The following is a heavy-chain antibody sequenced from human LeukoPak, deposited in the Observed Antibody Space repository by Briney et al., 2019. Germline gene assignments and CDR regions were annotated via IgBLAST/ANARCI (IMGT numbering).Heavy chain of an antibody. CDR3: ARDLYSSGWYSYFDP. CDR2: IYYSGST. D-gene: IGHD6-19*01. CDR1: GGSISSYY. J-gene: IGHJ5*02. V-gene: IGHV4-59*01. Sequence: PSETLSLTCTVSGGSISSYYWGWIRQPPGKGLEWIGYIYYSGSTNYNPSLKSRVTISVDTSKNQFSLKLSSVTAADTAVYYCARDLYSSGWYSYFDPWGQGTLVTVSS.